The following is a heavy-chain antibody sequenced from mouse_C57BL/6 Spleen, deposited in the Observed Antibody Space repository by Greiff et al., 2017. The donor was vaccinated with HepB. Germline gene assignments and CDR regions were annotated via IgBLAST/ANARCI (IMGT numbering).Heavy chain of an antibody. J-gene: IGHJ2*01. CDR2: IYPGDGDT. CDR3: ARMTGSYFDY. V-gene: IGHV1-82*01. CDR1: GYAFSSSW. Sequence: QVQLQQSGPELVKPGASVKISCKASGYAFSSSWMNWVKQRPGKGLEWIGRIYPGDGDTNYNGKFKGKATLTADKSSSTAYMQLSSLTSEDSAVYFFARMTGSYFDYWGQGTTLTVSS. D-gene: IGHD4-1*01.